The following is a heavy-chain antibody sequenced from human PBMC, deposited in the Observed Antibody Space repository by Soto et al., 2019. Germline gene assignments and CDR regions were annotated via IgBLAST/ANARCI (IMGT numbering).Heavy chain of an antibody. CDR1: ESTVRRDW. Sequence: EVHLVESGGGLVQTGGSLRLSCAISESTVRRDWMNWVRQAPGKGLEWVAHTNQDGSEKYYVDSVKGRFTITRDNAKNTLYPQMNSLRGGDTAMYYCSGGVGDAFWGQGTLVTVSS. J-gene: IGHJ4*02. CDR2: TNQDGSEK. CDR3: SGGVGDAF. V-gene: IGHV3-7*04. D-gene: IGHD1-26*01.